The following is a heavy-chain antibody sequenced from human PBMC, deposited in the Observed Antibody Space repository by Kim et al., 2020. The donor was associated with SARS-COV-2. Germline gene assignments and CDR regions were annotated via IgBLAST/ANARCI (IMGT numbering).Heavy chain of an antibody. Sequence: SETLSLTCAVYGGSFSGYYWSWIRQPPGKGLEWIGEINHSGSTNYNPSLKSRVTISVDTSKNQFSLKLSSVTAADTAVYYCARYYYGSGSYYYNWFDPWG. J-gene: IGHJ5*02. CDR2: INHSGST. V-gene: IGHV4-34*01. CDR3: ARYYYGSGSYYYNWFDP. D-gene: IGHD3-10*01. CDR1: GGSFSGYY.